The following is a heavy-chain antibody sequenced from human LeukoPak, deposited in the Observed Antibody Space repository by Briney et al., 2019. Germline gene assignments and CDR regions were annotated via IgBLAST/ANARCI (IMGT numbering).Heavy chain of an antibody. CDR2: ISAYNGNT. Sequence: GASVKVSCKASGYTFTSYGISWVRQAPGQGLEWMGWISAYNGNTNYAQKLQGRVTMTTDTSTSTAYMELRSLRSDDTAVYYCARYSNYYYYYYMDVWGKGTTVTVSS. V-gene: IGHV1-18*01. D-gene: IGHD4-11*01. CDR3: ARYSNYYYYYYMDV. J-gene: IGHJ6*03. CDR1: GYTFTSYG.